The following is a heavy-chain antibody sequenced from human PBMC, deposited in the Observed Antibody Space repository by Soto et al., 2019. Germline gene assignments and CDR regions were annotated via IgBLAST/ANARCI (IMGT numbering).Heavy chain of an antibody. Sequence: SETLSLTCTVSGGSISSSSYYWGWIRQPPGKGLEWIGSIYYSGSTYYNPSLKSRVTISVDTSKNQFSLKLSSVTAADTAVYYCARHVSGYSSGWVYYYYGMDVWGQGTKVTVYS. D-gene: IGHD6-19*01. CDR3: ARHVSGYSSGWVYYYYGMDV. J-gene: IGHJ6*02. CDR1: GGSISSSSYY. V-gene: IGHV4-39*01. CDR2: IYYSGST.